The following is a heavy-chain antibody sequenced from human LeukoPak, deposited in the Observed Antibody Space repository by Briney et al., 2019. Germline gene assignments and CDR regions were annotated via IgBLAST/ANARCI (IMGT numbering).Heavy chain of an antibody. CDR1: GYTFTSYY. J-gene: IGHJ4*02. Sequence: GASVKVSCKASGYTFTSYYMHWVRQAPGQGLEWMGWINPNSGGTNYAQKFQGWVTMTRDTSISTAYMELSRLRSDDTAVYYCARGRGSYPDDPNYYFDYWGQGTLVTVSS. CDR3: ARGRGSYPDDPNYYFDY. V-gene: IGHV1-2*04. CDR2: INPNSGGT. D-gene: IGHD1-26*01.